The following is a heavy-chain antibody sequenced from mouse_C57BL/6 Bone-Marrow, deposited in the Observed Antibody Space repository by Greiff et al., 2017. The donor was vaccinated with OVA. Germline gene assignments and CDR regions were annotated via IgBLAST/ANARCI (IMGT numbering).Heavy chain of an antibody. J-gene: IGHJ2*01. CDR1: GYTFTDHT. D-gene: IGHD1-1*01. V-gene: IGHV1-78*01. CDR3: ARGGYYGSSTGFDY. CDR2: IYPRDGST. Sequence: QVQLQQSDAELVKPGASVKISCKVSGYTFTDHTLHWMKQRPEQGLEWIGYIYPRDGSTKYNEKFKGKATLTADKSSSTAYMQLNSLTSEDSAGYFGARGGYYGSSTGFDYWGQGTTLTVSS.